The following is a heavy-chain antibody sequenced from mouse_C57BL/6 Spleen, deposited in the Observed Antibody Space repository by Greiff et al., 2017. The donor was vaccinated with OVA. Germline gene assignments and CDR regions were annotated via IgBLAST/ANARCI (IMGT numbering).Heavy chain of an antibody. J-gene: IGHJ4*01. CDR2: IWTGGGT. Sequence: VKLMESGPGLVAPSQSLSITCTVSGFSLTSYAISWVRQPPGKGLEWLGVIWTGGGTNYNSALKSRLSISKDNSKSQVFLKMNSLQTDDTARYYCARNGYDYDGDYAMDYWGQGTSVTVSS. D-gene: IGHD2-4*01. CDR3: ARNGYDYDGDYAMDY. CDR1: GFSLTSYA. V-gene: IGHV2-9-1*01.